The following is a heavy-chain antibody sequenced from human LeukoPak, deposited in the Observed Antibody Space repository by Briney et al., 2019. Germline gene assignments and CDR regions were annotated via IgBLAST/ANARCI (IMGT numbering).Heavy chain of an antibody. D-gene: IGHD3-9*01. CDR2: ISWNSGSI. Sequence: GGSLRLSCAASGFTVSSNYMSWVRQAPGKGLEWVSGISWNSGSIGYADSVKGRFTISRDNAKNSLYLQMNSLRAEDTALYYCAKEHILTGSFDPWGQGTLVTVSS. CDR1: GFTVSSNY. V-gene: IGHV3-9*01. CDR3: AKEHILTGSFDP. J-gene: IGHJ5*02.